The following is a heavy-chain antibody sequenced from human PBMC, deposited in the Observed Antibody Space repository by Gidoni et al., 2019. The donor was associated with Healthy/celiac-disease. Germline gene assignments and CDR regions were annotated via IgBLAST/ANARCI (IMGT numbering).Heavy chain of an antibody. V-gene: IGHV3-21*01. CDR3: ARTQLYDVLEDGMDV. Sequence: EVQLVASGGGLVKPGGSLRLSCSASGFTFSSYSMNWVRQAPGKGREGVSSISSSSSYIYYADSVKGRFTISRDNAKNSLYLQMNSLRAEDTAVYYCARTQLYDVLEDGMDVWGQGTTVTVSS. CDR1: GFTFSSYS. J-gene: IGHJ6*02. CDR2: ISSSSSYI. D-gene: IGHD5-12*01.